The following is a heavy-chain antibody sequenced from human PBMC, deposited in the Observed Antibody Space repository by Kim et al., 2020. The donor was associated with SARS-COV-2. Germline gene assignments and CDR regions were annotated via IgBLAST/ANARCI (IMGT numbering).Heavy chain of an antibody. J-gene: IGHJ5*01. CDR3: AKAFNYGSASAYASFDS. Sequence: TFYADSVKGRFAISRDNSENTLFLQMNSLRVEDTAIYYCAKAFNYGSASAYASFDSWGQGSLVTISS. CDR2: T. V-gene: IGHV3-23*01. D-gene: IGHD3-10*01.